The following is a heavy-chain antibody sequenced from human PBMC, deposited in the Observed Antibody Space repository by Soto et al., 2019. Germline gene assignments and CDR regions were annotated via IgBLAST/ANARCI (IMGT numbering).Heavy chain of an antibody. Sequence: ASVKVSCKASGGTFSSYAISWVRQAPGQGLEWMGGIIPIFGTANYAQKFQGRVTTTADKSTNTAYMELSSLTSEDTAVYYCARGDDFDYYYGVDVWGQGTTVTVS. D-gene: IGHD3-16*01. J-gene: IGHJ6*02. V-gene: IGHV1-69*06. CDR2: IIPIFGTA. CDR1: GGTFSSYA. CDR3: ARGDDFDYYYGVDV.